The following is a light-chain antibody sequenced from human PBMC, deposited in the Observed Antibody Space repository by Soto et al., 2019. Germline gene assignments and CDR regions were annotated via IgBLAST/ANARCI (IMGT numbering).Light chain of an antibody. CDR2: SDD. CDR3: ATWDNSLSGWL. Sequence: QSILTQTPSASGTPGQTITISCSGATSNIGSNPVGWFQQLPGTAPRLLIYSDDQRPSGVPDRISGSKSGTPASLAIRGLQSEDQADYYCATWDNSLSGWLFGGGTKLTVL. J-gene: IGLJ3*02. V-gene: IGLV1-44*01. CDR1: TSNIGSNP.